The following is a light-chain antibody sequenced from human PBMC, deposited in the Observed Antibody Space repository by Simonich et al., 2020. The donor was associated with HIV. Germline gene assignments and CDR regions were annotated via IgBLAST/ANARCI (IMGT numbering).Light chain of an antibody. CDR3: QHYYTTPLT. Sequence: DIVMTQSPDSLAVSLGERATINCKSSQSVLYSSNNKNYLAWYQQKPGPPPKLLIYWASARESGVPDRFSGSGSGTDFTLTISSLQAEDVALYYCQHYYTTPLTFGGGTKVEIK. CDR1: QSVLYSSNNKNY. CDR2: WAS. J-gene: IGKJ4*01. V-gene: IGKV4-1*01.